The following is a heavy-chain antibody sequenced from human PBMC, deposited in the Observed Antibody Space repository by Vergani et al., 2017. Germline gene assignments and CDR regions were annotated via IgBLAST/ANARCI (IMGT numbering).Heavy chain of an antibody. D-gene: IGHD3-10*01. Sequence: QLQLQESGPGLVKPSETLSLTCTVSGGSISSSSYYWGWIRQPPGKGLEWIGSIYYSGSTYYNPSLKCRVTISVDTSKNQFSLKLSYVTAADTAVYYCARDVGFGELFAHYYYYYGMDVWGQGTTVTVS. V-gene: IGHV4-39*07. CDR3: ARDVGFGELFAHYYYYYGMDV. J-gene: IGHJ6*02. CDR2: IYYSGST. CDR1: GGSISSSSYY.